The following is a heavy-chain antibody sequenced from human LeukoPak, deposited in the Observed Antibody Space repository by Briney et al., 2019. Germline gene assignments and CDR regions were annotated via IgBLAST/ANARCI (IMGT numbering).Heavy chain of an antibody. V-gene: IGHV1-18*01. Sequence: ASMKVSCKASGYTFINYGITWVRQAPGQGLEWIAWISGYNGNTNYAQMLQGRVSMTTDTSTSTVYMELRSLRSDDAAVYYCARSQSSSWHSGLNWFDPWGQGTLVTVSS. J-gene: IGHJ5*02. CDR1: GYTFINYG. CDR3: ARSQSSSWHSGLNWFDP. CDR2: ISGYNGNT. D-gene: IGHD6-13*01.